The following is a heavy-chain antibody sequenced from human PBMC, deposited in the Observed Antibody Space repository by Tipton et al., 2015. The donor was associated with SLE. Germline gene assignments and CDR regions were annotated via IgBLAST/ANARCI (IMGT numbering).Heavy chain of an antibody. J-gene: IGHJ4*02. CDR3: ARAVNWGRFDY. D-gene: IGHD7-27*01. CDR2: IYYSGST. V-gene: IGHV4-59*01. Sequence: LRLSCTVSGGSISSYYWSWIRQPPGKGLEWIGYIYYSGSTNYNPSLKSRVTISVDTPKNQFSLKLSSVTAADTAVYYCARAVNWGRFDYWGQGTLVTVSS. CDR1: GGSISSYY.